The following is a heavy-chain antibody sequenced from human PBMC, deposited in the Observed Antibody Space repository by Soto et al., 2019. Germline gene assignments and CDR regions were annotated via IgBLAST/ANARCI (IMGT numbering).Heavy chain of an antibody. D-gene: IGHD3-3*01. CDR2: ISAYNGNT. V-gene: IGHV1-18*01. J-gene: IGHJ4*02. CDR1: GYTFTNYG. Sequence: QVQLVQSGADVKKPGASVKVSCKASGYTFTNYGISWVRQAPGQGLEWMGWISAYNGNTNYAQKLQGRLTMTTDTSTSTAYRDLRSLISDDTAVYYCSRDYYYFWSGYHVPPPIDYWGQGTLVTVSS. CDR3: SRDYYYFWSGYHVPPPIDY.